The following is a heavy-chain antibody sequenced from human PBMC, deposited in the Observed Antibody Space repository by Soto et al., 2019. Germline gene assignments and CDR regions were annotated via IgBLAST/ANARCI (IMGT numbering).Heavy chain of an antibody. J-gene: IGHJ4*02. V-gene: IGHV3-13*01. D-gene: IGHD3-22*01. CDR2: IGTAGDT. CDR1: GFTFSSYD. CDR3: ARASYASSGYHFDY. Sequence: GGSLRLSCAASGFTFSSYDMHWVRQATGKGLEWVSAIGTAGDTYYPGSVKGRFTISRENAKNSLYLQMNSLSAGDTAVYYCARASYASSGYHFDYWGQGTLVTVS.